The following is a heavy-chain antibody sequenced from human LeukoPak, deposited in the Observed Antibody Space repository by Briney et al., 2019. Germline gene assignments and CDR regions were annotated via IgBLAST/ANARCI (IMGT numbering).Heavy chain of an antibody. D-gene: IGHD3-9*01. CDR3: AKVQLRYFDWLLGAN. J-gene: IGHJ4*02. Sequence: GGSLRLSCAASGFTFSSYAMSWVRQAPGKGLEWVSAISGSGGSTYYADSVKGRFTISRGNSKKTLYLQMNSLRAEDTAVYYCAKVQLRYFDWLLGANWGQGTLVTVSS. V-gene: IGHV3-23*01. CDR2: ISGSGGST. CDR1: GFTFSSYA.